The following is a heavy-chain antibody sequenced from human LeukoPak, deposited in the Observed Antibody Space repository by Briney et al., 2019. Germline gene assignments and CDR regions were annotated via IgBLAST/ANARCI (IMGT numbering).Heavy chain of an antibody. Sequence: SETVSLTCTVSGGSISSYYCSWIRQPPGKGLEWIGYIYYSGSTNYNPSLKSRVTISVDTSKNQFSLKLSSVTAADTAVYYCARHGYCSSTSCYMGTVAGFDYWGQGTLVTVSS. D-gene: IGHD2-2*02. CDR2: IYYSGST. J-gene: IGHJ4*02. CDR1: GGSISSYY. CDR3: ARHGYCSSTSCYMGTVAGFDY. V-gene: IGHV4-59*08.